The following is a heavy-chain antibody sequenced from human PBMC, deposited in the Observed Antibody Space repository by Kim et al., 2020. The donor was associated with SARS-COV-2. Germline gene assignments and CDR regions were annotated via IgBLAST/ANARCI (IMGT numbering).Heavy chain of an antibody. V-gene: IGHV1-46*01. CDR2: GCST. Sequence: GCSTSYAQKFQGRVTMTRDTSTSTVYMELSSLRSEDTAVYYCARGYPKIDYWGQGTLVTVSS. D-gene: IGHD1-26*01. CDR3: ARGYPKIDY. J-gene: IGHJ4*02.